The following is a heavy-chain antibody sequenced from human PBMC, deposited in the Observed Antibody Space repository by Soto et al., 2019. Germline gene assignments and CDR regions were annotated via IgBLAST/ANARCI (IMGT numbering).Heavy chain of an antibody. D-gene: IGHD3-10*01. CDR3: ASEGTPIDY. J-gene: IGHJ4*02. CDR1: GYTFTNFG. CDR2: ISAYNGNT. Sequence: QVQLVQSGAEVKKPGASVKVSCKTSGYTFTNFGISWVRQAPGQGLEWMGWISAYNGNTNYAQKFQGRVTMTTATPTSTDYMEVRSLSSDDTDVYYCASEGTPIDYWGQGTLVTVSS. V-gene: IGHV1-18*01.